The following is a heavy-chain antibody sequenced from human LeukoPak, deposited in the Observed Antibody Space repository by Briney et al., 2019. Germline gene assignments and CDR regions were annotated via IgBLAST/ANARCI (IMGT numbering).Heavy chain of an antibody. CDR3: AKGMIYCSGGTCYFWTFDI. D-gene: IGHD2-15*01. CDR2: VSGGGGST. Sequence: GGSLRLSCAASGFTFSNYVMSWVRQAPGKGLEWVSGVSGGGGSTYYADSVKGRFTISRDNSKNTLYLQMKSLRAEDTAVYYCAKGMIYCSGGTCYFWTFDIWGQGTMVTVSS. V-gene: IGHV3-23*01. CDR1: GFTFSNYV. J-gene: IGHJ3*02.